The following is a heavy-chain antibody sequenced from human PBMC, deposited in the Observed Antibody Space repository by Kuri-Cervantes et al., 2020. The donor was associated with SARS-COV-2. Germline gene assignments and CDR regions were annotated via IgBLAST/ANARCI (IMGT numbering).Heavy chain of an antibody. CDR3: AKDLPGSSAADVY. CDR2: IRYDGSNK. Sequence: GESLKISCAASGFTFSNAWMSWVRQAPGKGLEWVAFIRYDGSNKYYADSVKGRFTISRDNSKNTLYLQMNSLRAEDTAVYYCAKDLPGSSAADVYWSQGTLVTVSS. CDR1: GFTFSNAW. D-gene: IGHD6-13*01. J-gene: IGHJ4*02. V-gene: IGHV3-30*02.